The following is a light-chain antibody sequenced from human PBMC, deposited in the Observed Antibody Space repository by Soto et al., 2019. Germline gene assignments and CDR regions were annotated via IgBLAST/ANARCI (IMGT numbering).Light chain of an antibody. V-gene: IGKV1-5*01. CDR1: QSISSW. J-gene: IGKJ1*01. CDR2: DAS. CDR3: QQYNSYSA. Sequence: DIQMTQSPSTLSASVGDRVSITSRASQSISSWLAWYQQKPGKAPKLLIYDASSLESGVLSRFSGSGSGTEFTLTISSLQPDDFATYYCQQYNSYSAFGQGTKVDI.